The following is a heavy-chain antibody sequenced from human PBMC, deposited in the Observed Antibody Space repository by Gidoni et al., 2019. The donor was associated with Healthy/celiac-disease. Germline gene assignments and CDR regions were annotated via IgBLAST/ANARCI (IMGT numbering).Heavy chain of an antibody. CDR3: ARGDLEEGISYWYFDL. D-gene: IGHD3-10*01. V-gene: IGHV3-33*08. Sequence: QVQLVESGGGVVQPGRSLRLSCAASGFTFSSYGMHWVRQAPGKGLEWVAVIWYDGSNKYYADSVKGRFTISRDNSKNTLYLQMNSLRAEDTAVYYCARGDLEEGISYWYFDLWGRGTLVTVSS. CDR1: GFTFSSYG. J-gene: IGHJ2*01. CDR2: IWYDGSNK.